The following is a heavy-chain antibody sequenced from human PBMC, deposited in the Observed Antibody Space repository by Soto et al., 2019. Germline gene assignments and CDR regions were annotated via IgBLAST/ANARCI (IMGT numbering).Heavy chain of an antibody. D-gene: IGHD2-15*01. J-gene: IGHJ4*02. CDR1: GGSISSGNYY. CDR3: ATMGTPATGLYFFDY. Sequence: QVQLQESGPGLVKPSQTLSLTCTVSGGSISSGNYYWSWIRQPPGKGLDWIGFISYSGSTYYSTSRESRVTISVDASNSQFSLNLSFVTAADTAVYYCATMGTPATGLYFFDYWGQGSLVTVSS. V-gene: IGHV4-30-4*01. CDR2: ISYSGST.